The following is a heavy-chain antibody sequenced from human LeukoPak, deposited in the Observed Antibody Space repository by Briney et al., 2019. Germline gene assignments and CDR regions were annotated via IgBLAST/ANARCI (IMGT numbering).Heavy chain of an antibody. D-gene: IGHD1-7*01. J-gene: IGHJ3*02. CDR2: ISGSGGST. CDR1: GFTFSSYG. Sequence: GGTLRLSCAASGFTFSSYGMSWVRQAPGKGLEWVSAISGSGGSTYYADSVKGRFTISRDNSKNTLYLQMNSLRAEDTAVYYCARDSGNYLDAFDIWGQGTMVTVSS. V-gene: IGHV3-23*01. CDR3: ARDSGNYLDAFDI.